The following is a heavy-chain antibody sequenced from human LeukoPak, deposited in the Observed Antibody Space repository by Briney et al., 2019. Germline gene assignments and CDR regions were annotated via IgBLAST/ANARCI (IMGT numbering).Heavy chain of an antibody. V-gene: IGHV1-18*01. J-gene: IGHJ6*03. CDR3: ARGVLGYCSSTSCRYYYYYYMDV. D-gene: IGHD2-2*01. CDR1: GYTFTSYG. CDR2: ISAYNGKT. Sequence: ASVRVSCKASGYTFTSYGISWVRQAPGQGLEWMGWISAYNGKTDYPQNLQGRVTLTTDTSTSMAYMELRSLRSDDTAVYYCARGVLGYCSSTSCRYYYYYYMDVWGKGTTVTVSS.